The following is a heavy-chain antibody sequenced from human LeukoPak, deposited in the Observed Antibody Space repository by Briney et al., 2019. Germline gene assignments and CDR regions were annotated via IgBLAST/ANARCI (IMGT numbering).Heavy chain of an antibody. CDR1: GFTFVDYA. D-gene: IGHD5-12*01. Sequence: GGSLRLSCAVSGFTFVDYAMHWVRQVPGKGLEWVSGTNWNSDSIGYADSVKGRFTTSRDNAKNSLYLQMNSLRAEDTAFYYFGINGGGDSGYGNFDYWGQGNLVTVSS. CDR3: GINGGGDSGYGNFDY. V-gene: IGHV3-9*01. J-gene: IGHJ4*02. CDR2: TNWNSDSI.